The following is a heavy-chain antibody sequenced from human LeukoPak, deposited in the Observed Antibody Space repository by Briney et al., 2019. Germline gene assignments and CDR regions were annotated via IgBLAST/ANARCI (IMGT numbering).Heavy chain of an antibody. CDR1: GYSFTSYW. D-gene: IGHD1-1*01. J-gene: IGHJ4*02. CDR3: ARRRYNWNGPFAY. V-gene: IGHV5-51*01. CDR2: IYPGDSDT. Sequence: GASLKISCKGSGYSFTSYWIGWVRQMPGKGLEWMGIIYPGDSDTRYSPSFQGQVTISADKSISTAYLQWSSLKASDTALYYCARRRYNWNGPFAYWGQGTLVTASS.